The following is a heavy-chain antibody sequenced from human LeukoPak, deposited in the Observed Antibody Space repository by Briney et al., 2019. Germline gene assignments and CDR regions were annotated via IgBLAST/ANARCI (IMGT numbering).Heavy chain of an antibody. Sequence: SETLSLTCTVSGGSISSGSYYWSWIRQPAGKGLEWIGRIYTSGSTNYNPSLKSRVTISVDTSKNQFSLKLSSVTAADTTVYYCARGTVGRTYCGGDCYSPIDYWGQGTLVTVSS. CDR3: ARGTVGRTYCGGDCYSPIDY. CDR2: IYTSGST. D-gene: IGHD2-21*01. V-gene: IGHV4-61*02. J-gene: IGHJ4*02. CDR1: GGSISSGSYY.